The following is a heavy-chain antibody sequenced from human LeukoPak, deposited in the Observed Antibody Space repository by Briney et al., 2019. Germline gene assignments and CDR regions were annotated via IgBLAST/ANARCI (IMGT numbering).Heavy chain of an antibody. D-gene: IGHD3-10*01. V-gene: IGHV3-48*03. CDR3: ARDREIDY. J-gene: IGHJ4*02. Sequence: PGGSLRLSCAASGFTFSNYEMNWVRQTPGKGLEWVSYISSGSTIYYADSVKGRFTISRDNANNSLSLQMNSLRAEDTAVYYCARDREIDYWGQGTLVTVSS. CDR1: GFTFSNYE. CDR2: ISSGSTI.